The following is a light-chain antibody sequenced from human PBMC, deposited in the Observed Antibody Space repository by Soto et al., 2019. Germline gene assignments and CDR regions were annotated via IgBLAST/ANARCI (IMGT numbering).Light chain of an antibody. CDR1: NSDVGGYNY. CDR2: DVS. V-gene: IGLV2-14*01. Sequence: QSALTQPASVSGSPGQSITISCTGTNSDVGGYNYVSWYQQHPGKAPKLMIYDVSNRPSGVSNRFSGSKSGNTASLTISGLQAEDEADYYCSSYTSSSIYVFGTGTKVTVL. J-gene: IGLJ1*01. CDR3: SSYTSSSIYV.